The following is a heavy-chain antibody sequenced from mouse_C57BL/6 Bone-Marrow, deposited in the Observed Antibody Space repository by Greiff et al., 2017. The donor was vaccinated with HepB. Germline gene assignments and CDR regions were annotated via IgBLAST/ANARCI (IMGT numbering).Heavy chain of an antibody. CDR3: ARGSWVYYAMDY. CDR1: GYTFTSYW. D-gene: IGHD4-1*01. V-gene: IGHV1-53*01. CDR2: INPSNGGT. J-gene: IGHJ4*01. Sequence: QVQLQQSGTELVKPGASVKLSCKASGYTFTSYWMHWVKQRPGQGLEWIGNINPSNGGTNYNEKFKSKATLTVDKSSSTAYMQLSSLTSEDSAVYYCARGSWVYYAMDYWGQGTSVTVSS.